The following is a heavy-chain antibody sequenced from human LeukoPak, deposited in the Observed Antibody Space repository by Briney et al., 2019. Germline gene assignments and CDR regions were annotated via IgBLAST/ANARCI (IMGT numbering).Heavy chain of an antibody. D-gene: IGHD6-6*01. Sequence: ASVKVSCKASGYTFTGYYMHWVRQAPGQGLEWMGWINPNSGGTNYAQKFQGWVTMTRDTSISTAYMELSRLRSDDTAVYYRAITSAPYYYYGMDVWGQGTTVTVSS. V-gene: IGHV1-2*04. CDR2: INPNSGGT. CDR1: GYTFTGYY. CDR3: AITSAPYYYYGMDV. J-gene: IGHJ6*02.